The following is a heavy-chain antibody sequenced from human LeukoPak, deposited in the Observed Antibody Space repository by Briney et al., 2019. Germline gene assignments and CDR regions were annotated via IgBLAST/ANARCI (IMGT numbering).Heavy chain of an antibody. V-gene: IGHV1-69*06. CDR2: IIPMSDTA. D-gene: IGHD3-22*01. CDR3: ARASSSGLS. CDR1: GGTFNSYA. Sequence: SVKVSCKASGGTFNSYAISWVRQAPGQGLEWMGGIIPMSDTANYPQKFRGRLTITADIPTSTVYMELSSLRSEDTAVYYCARASSSGLSWGQGTLVTVSS. J-gene: IGHJ4*02.